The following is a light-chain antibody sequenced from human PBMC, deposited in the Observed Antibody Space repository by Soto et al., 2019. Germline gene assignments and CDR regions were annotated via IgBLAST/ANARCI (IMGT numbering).Light chain of an antibody. CDR2: DVT. CDR3: SSYTTSNTRQIV. V-gene: IGLV2-14*03. Sequence: HSVLTQPASVSGSPGQSITISCTGNSSEVGGYNYVSWYQHHPGKAPELIIYDVTNRPSGVSNPFSGSKSGNTASLTISGLQPEDEADYYCSSYTTSNTRQIVFGTGTKV. CDR1: SSEVGGYNY. J-gene: IGLJ1*01.